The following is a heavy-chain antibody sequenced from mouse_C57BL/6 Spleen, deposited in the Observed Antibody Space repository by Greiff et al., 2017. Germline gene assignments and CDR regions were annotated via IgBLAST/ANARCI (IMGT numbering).Heavy chain of an antibody. CDR2: IDPSDSYT. J-gene: IGHJ2*01. D-gene: IGHD1-1*02. CDR3: ARLGDYKGGSYFDC. V-gene: IGHV1-50*01. Sequence: VQLQQPGAELVKPGASVKLSCKASGYTFTSYWMQWVKQRPGQGLEWIGEIDPSDSYTNYNQKFKGKATLTVATSSSTAYMQLSSLTSEDSAVYYCARLGDYKGGSYFDCWGQGTTLTVSS. CDR1: GYTFTSYW.